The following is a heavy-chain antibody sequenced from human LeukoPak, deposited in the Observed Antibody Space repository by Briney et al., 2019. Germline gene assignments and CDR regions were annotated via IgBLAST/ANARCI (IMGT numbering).Heavy chain of an antibody. J-gene: IGHJ4*02. CDR2: IYYSGST. V-gene: IGHV4-31*03. CDR3: ARGPYDSSGYSYYFDY. CDR1: GGSISSGGYY. D-gene: IGHD3-22*01. Sequence: SQTLSLTCTVSGGSISSGGYYWSWIRQHPGKGLEWIGYIYYSGSTYYNPSLKSRVTISVDTSKNQFSLKLSSVTAADTAVYYCARGPYDSSGYSYYFDYWGQGTLVTVSS.